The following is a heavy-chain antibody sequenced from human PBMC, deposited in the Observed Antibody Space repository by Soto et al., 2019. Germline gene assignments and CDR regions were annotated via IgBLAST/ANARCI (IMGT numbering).Heavy chain of an antibody. CDR3: AKTLSAPFMTTVTTSVHFQH. V-gene: IGHV3-23*01. J-gene: IGHJ1*01. CDR2: ISGSGGST. CDR1: GFTFSSYA. Sequence: EVQLLESGGGLVQPGGSLRLSCAASGFTFSSYAMSWVRQAPGKGLEWVSAISGSGGSTYYADSVKGRFTISRDNSKNTLYLQMNSLRAEDTAVYYCAKTLSAPFMTTVTTSVHFQHWGQGTLVTVSS. D-gene: IGHD4-17*01.